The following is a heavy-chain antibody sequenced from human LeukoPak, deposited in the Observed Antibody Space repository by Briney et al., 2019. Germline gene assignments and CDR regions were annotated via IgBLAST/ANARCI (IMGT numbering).Heavy chain of an antibody. D-gene: IGHD3-22*01. CDR3: ARDVVGYYDSSGYYLSASDI. V-gene: IGHV3-21*01. CDR2: ISSSSSYI. CDR1: GLTFSTYT. J-gene: IGHJ3*02. Sequence: PGGSLRLSCAASGLTFSTYTMVWVRQAPGKGLEWVSSISSSSSYIFNADSVKGRFSISRDNAKNSLFLQMNTLRVEDTAVYYCARDVVGYYDSSGYYLSASDIWGQGTMVTVSS.